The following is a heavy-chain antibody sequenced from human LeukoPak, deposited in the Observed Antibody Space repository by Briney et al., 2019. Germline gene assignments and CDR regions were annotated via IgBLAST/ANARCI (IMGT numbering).Heavy chain of an antibody. CDR3: AKSIVGRWFGELAWFDP. D-gene: IGHD3-10*01. V-gene: IGHV3-30*04. CDR2: VSYDGSNK. CDR1: GFTFSSYA. Sequence: GGSLRLSCAASGFTFSSYAMHWVRQAPGKGLEWVAVVSYDGSNKYYADSVKGRFTISRDNSKNTLYLQMNSLRAEDTAVYYCAKSIVGRWFGELAWFDPWGQGTLVTVSS. J-gene: IGHJ5*02.